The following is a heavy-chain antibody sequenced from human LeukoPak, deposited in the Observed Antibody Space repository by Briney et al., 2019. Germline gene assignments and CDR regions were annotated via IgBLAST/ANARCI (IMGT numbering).Heavy chain of an antibody. V-gene: IGHV3-21*01. CDR1: GFSFSAYG. CDR2: ISSSSSYI. Sequence: GGSLRLSCAASGFSFSAYGVHWVRQAPGKGLEWVSSISSSSSYIYYADSVKGRFTISRDNAKNSLYLQMNSLRAEDTAVYYCAREVLAGTTGWFDPWGQGTLVTVSS. CDR3: AREVLAGTTGWFDP. J-gene: IGHJ5*02. D-gene: IGHD1-7*01.